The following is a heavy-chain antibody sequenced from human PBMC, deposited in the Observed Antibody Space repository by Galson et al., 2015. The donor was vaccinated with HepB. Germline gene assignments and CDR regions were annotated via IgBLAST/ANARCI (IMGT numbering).Heavy chain of an antibody. CDR2: SIPFFGTA. CDR1: GGTFSSHS. CDR3: AVSVVAVENYYGMDV. D-gene: IGHD3-22*01. V-gene: IGHV1-69*13. Sequence: SVKVSCKASGGTFSSHSISWVRQAPGQGLEWVGGSIPFFGTAKYAQKFQGRVTITADESTSTVDVYLSSLRSEDTAVYYCAVSVVAVENYYGMDVWGQGTTVTVSS. J-gene: IGHJ6*02.